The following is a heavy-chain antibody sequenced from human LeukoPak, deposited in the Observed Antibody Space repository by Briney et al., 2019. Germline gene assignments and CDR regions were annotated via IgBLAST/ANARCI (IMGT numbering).Heavy chain of an antibody. CDR2: IYHSGTT. Sequence: PSETPSLTCTVSGDSISSYYWSWIRQPPGKGLEWIGYIYHSGTTNYNPSLKSRVTISVDTSKNQFSLQLNFVTAADTAVYYCARDGGLVGAAFDYWGQGTLVTVSS. CDR1: GDSISSYY. J-gene: IGHJ4*02. V-gene: IGHV4-59*01. D-gene: IGHD1-26*01. CDR3: ARDGGLVGAAFDY.